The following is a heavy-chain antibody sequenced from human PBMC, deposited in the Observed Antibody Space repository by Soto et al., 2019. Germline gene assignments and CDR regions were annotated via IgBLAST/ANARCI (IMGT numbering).Heavy chain of an antibody. Sequence: QITLKESGPTLVKPTQTLTLTCTFSGFSLSTTAMGVAWIRQPPGKALEWLALIYWDDDKRYSPSLKSSLTNTKDTSKNQVVLTMTNMDPVDTATYYCAHSRKSYYDILTGYNYWGQGTLVTVSS. D-gene: IGHD3-9*01. CDR1: GFSLSTTAMG. V-gene: IGHV2-5*02. J-gene: IGHJ4*02. CDR2: IYWDDDK. CDR3: AHSRKSYYDILTGYNY.